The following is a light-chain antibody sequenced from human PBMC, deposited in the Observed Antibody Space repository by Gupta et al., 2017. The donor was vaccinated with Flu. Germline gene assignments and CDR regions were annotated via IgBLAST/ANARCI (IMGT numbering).Light chain of an antibody. Sequence: EIVMTQSPATLSVPPGERATLSCRASQSVSSNLAWYQQRPGQAPRLLIYGASTRATGVPARFSGSGSGTEFTLTINSLQSEDFAVYSCQQYNDWPRTFGQGTKVEIK. CDR1: QSVSSN. V-gene: IGKV3-15*01. CDR3: QQYNDWPRT. CDR2: GAS. J-gene: IGKJ1*01.